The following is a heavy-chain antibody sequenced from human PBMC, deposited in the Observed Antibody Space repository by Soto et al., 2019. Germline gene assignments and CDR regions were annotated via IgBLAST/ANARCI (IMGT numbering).Heavy chain of an antibody. D-gene: IGHD6-6*01. V-gene: IGHV4-61*01. CDR1: GGSVSSGSYY. J-gene: IGHJ6*02. Sequence: SETLSLTCTVSGGSVSSGSYYWSWIRQPPGKGLEWIGYIYYSGSTNYNPSLKSRVTISVDTSKNQFSLKLSSVTAADTAVYYCARDPLSSSARGYYYGMDVWGQGTTVTVSS. CDR2: IYYSGST. CDR3: ARDPLSSSARGYYYGMDV.